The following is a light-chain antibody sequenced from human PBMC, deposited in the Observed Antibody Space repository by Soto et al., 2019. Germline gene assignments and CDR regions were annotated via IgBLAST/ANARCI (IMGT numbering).Light chain of an antibody. J-gene: IGLJ1*01. Sequence: QSALTQPRSVSGSPGQSVTMSCTGTSSDVGAYNYVSWYQQLPGKAPKLMIYDVSDRPSGVSNRFSGSKSGNTASLTISGLQAEDEADYYCSSYTSSSLYVFGTGTKVTVL. V-gene: IGLV2-14*01. CDR3: SSYTSSSLYV. CDR2: DVS. CDR1: SSDVGAYNY.